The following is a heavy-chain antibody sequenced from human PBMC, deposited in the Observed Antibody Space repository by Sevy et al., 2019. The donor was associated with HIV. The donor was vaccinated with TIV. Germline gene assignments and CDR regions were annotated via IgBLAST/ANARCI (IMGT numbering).Heavy chain of an antibody. CDR1: GFTFSTYT. CDR2: ISRDRRTI. CDR3: AREAYYYDSREENWFDP. J-gene: IGHJ5*02. V-gene: IGHV3-48*02. D-gene: IGHD3-22*01. Sequence: GGSLRISCVGSGFTFSTYTMHWVRQAPGKGLEWLSSISRDRRTIYYADSLKGRFTISRDNAKNSLYLQMNSLRDEDTAVYSCAREAYYYDSREENWFDPWGQGTLVTVSS.